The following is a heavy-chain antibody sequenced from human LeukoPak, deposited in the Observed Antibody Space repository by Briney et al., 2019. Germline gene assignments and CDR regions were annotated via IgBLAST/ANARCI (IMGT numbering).Heavy chain of an antibody. V-gene: IGHV3-9*01. CDR2: ISWNSGSI. CDR1: GFTFDDYA. D-gene: IGHD4-17*01. J-gene: IGHJ3*02. Sequence: GGSLRLSCAASGFTFDDYAMHWVRQAPGKGLEWVSGISWNSGSIGYADSVKGRFTISRDNAQNSLYLQMNSLRPEDTALYYCAKDMTTVTGAFDIWGQGTMVTVSS. CDR3: AKDMTTVTGAFDI.